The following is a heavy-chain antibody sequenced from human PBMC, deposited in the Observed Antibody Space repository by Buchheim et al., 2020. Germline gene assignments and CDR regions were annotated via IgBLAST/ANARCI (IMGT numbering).Heavy chain of an antibody. V-gene: IGHV4-34*01. CDR2: INHSGST. Sequence: QVQLQQWGAGLLKPSETLSLTCAVYGWSFSGYYWSWVRQPPGKGLEWIGEINHSGSTNNNPSLKSRVTISVDTSKNKFSLKVSSVTAADTAGYYCARGRYYDSSGNYGMDVWGQGTT. CDR3: ARGRYYDSSGNYGMDV. CDR1: GWSFSGYY. J-gene: IGHJ6*02. D-gene: IGHD3-22*01.